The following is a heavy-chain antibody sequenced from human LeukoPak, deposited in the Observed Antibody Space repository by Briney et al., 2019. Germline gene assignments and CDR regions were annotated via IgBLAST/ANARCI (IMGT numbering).Heavy chain of an antibody. Sequence: ASVNVSCRASGYTFTSYDINWVRQAPGQGLEWMGRINPNSGGTNYAQKFQGRVTMTRDTSISTAYMELSRLRSDDTAVYYCARERTIFGVVHFDYWGQGTLVTVSS. J-gene: IGHJ4*02. CDR2: INPNSGGT. D-gene: IGHD3-3*01. CDR3: ARERTIFGVVHFDY. V-gene: IGHV1-2*06. CDR1: GYTFTSYD.